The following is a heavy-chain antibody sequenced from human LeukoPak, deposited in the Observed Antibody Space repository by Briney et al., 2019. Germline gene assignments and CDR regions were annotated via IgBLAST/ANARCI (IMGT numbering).Heavy chain of an antibody. V-gene: IGHV1-18*01. D-gene: IGHD2-15*01. CDR2: ISAYNGNT. J-gene: IGHJ6*02. CDR3: ARGDPGYCSGGSCRNYYYGMDV. Sequence: ASVKVSCKASGYTFTSYGISWVRQAPGQGLEWMGWISAYNGNTNYAQKLQGRVTMTTDTSTSTAYMELRSLRSDDTAVYYCARGDPGYCSGGSCRNYYYGMDVWGQGTTVTVSS. CDR1: GYTFTSYG.